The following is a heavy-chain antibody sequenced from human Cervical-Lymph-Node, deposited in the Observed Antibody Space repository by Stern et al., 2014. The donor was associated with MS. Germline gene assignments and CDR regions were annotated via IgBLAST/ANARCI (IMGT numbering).Heavy chain of an antibody. CDR3: AHRTAGPFDY. Sequence: QVTLRESGPALEKPTQTLTLTCTFSGFSLSTSGLGVGWIRQPPGQALEWLAYIYWDDQKRYSPSLKSRLTITKDTSKNQVVLTLPNVDPVDTATYYCAHRTAGPFDYWGQGTLVTVSS. J-gene: IGHJ4*02. V-gene: IGHV2-5*02. CDR1: GFSLSTSGLG. CDR2: IYWDDQK.